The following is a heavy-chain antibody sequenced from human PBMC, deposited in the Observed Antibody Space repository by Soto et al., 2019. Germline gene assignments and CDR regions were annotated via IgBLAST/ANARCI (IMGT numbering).Heavy chain of an antibody. D-gene: IGHD4-17*01. CDR2: ISYDGGNK. CDR1: GFTFSSYG. CDR3: AKGSGDFLRSDGLDV. J-gene: IGHJ3*01. V-gene: IGHV3-30*18. Sequence: GGSLRLSCAASGFTFSSYGMHWVRQAPGKGLEWVAVISYDGGNKYYADSVKGRFTISRDNAKNTLYLQMSSLRAEDTAVYYCAKGSGDFLRSDGLDVWGQGTVVTVSS.